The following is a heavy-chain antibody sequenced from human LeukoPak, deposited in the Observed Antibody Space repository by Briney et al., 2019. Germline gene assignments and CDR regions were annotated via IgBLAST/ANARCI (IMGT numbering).Heavy chain of an antibody. J-gene: IGHJ3*02. V-gene: IGHV1-2*02. CDR2: INPNSGGT. CDR3: ARVGRGYSYNDAFDI. CDR1: GYTFTGYY. D-gene: IGHD5-18*01. Sequence: ASVKVSCKASGYTFTGYYMHWVRQAPGQGLEWMGWINPNSGGTNYALKFQGRVTMTRDTSISTAYMELSRLRSDDTAVYYCARVGRGYSYNDAFDIWGQGTMVTVSS.